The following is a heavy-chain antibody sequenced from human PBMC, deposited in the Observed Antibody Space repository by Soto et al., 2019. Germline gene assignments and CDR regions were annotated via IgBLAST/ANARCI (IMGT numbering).Heavy chain of an antibody. Sequence: EVQLVESGGGLIQPGGSLRLSCAASGFSFNTYAMNWLRQAPGKGLEWISYISSSSSRIYYADSVKGRFTLSRDNAKNSLYLQLNSLRAEDTAVYYCASDPGIAAAGMDYWGQGTLVTVSS. J-gene: IGHJ4*02. CDR2: ISSSSSRI. CDR3: ASDPGIAAAGMDY. CDR1: GFSFNTYA. V-gene: IGHV3-48*04. D-gene: IGHD6-25*01.